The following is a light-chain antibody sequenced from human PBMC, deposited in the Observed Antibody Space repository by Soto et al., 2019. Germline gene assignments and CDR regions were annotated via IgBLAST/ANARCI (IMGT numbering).Light chain of an antibody. V-gene: IGKV3-20*01. CDR3: QQYYSIPLS. J-gene: IGKJ4*01. Sequence: ENVLTQSPGTLSLSPGERATVSCRASQSITGSYLAWYQQTPGQAPRLRIYGASSRSTGVPDRFSGSGFGTDFTLTISRLEPEDCAVYYCQQYYSIPLSFGGGTKVEIK. CDR1: QSITGSY. CDR2: GAS.